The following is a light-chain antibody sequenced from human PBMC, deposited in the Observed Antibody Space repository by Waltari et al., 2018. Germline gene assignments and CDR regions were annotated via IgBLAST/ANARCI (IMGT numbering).Light chain of an antibody. CDR3: QQANSFPLS. V-gene: IGKV1-12*01. CDR2: AAS. CDR1: QGISGY. Sequence: DIQITQSPSSVSESVGDTVTITCRASQGISGYLAWYQQKPGQAPKLLISAASILQNGVPSRFRGSGSGTDFTLTISRLQPEDFATYYCQQANSFPLSFGGGTKVDIK. J-gene: IGKJ4*01.